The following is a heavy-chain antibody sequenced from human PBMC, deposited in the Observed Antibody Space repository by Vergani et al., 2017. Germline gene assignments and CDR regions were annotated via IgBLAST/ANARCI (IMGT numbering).Heavy chain of an antibody. J-gene: IGHJ4*02. CDR3: AGEYSSSVVFLAY. Sequence: QVQLQQWGAGLLKPSETLSLTCAVYGGSFSGYYWSWIRQTSGKGLEWIGRIYTSESTNYNPSLKGRVTMSVDTSKNQFSLKMSSVTAADTAVYYCAGEYSSSVVFLAYWVQGTLVTVSS. CDR1: GGSFSGYY. V-gene: IGHV4-59*10. D-gene: IGHD6-6*01. CDR2: IYTSEST.